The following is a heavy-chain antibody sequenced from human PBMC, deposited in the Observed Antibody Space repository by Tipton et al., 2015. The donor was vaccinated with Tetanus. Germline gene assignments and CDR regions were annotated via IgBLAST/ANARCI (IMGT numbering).Heavy chain of an antibody. CDR1: VFTFSHYA. D-gene: IGHD1-14*01. CDR3: AKEALGVLNL. J-gene: IGHJ6*04. CDR2: ITESGGNT. V-gene: IGHV3-23*01. Sequence: SLRLSCAASVFTFSHYAMSWVRQAPGKGLEWVSAITESGGNTYYADSVRGRFTVSRDNSKNTLSLQLNSLRADDTAIYYCAKEALGVLNLWGKGTTVIVSS.